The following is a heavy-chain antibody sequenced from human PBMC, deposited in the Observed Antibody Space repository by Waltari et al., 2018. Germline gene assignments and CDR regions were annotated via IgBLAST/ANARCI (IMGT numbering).Heavy chain of an antibody. Sequence: QVKLVQSGAEVKKPGSSVKVSCKASGGTFSSYAISWVRKASGQGLEWMGGIIPIFGTANYAQKFQGRVTITADESTSTAYMELSSLRSEDTAVYYCARPNRIAVAGTSPFDYWGQGTLVTVSS. CDR2: IIPIFGTA. CDR1: GGTFSSYA. V-gene: IGHV1-69*13. J-gene: IGHJ4*02. D-gene: IGHD6-19*01. CDR3: ARPNRIAVAGTSPFDY.